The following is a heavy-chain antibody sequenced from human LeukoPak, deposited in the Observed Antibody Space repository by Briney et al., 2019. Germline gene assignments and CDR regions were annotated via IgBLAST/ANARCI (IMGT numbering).Heavy chain of an antibody. J-gene: IGHJ4*02. V-gene: IGHV1-2*02. D-gene: IGHD3-22*01. CDR3: ARDWEDSSGYLDDY. Sequence: ASVHVSCKASGYTLTGHYMHWVRQAPGQGLEWMGWINPKSGGTDYAQKFQGRVTMTRDTSISTAYMDMSRLRSDDTAVYYCARDWEDSSGYLDDYWGRGTLVTVSS. CDR1: GYTLTGHY. CDR2: INPKSGGT.